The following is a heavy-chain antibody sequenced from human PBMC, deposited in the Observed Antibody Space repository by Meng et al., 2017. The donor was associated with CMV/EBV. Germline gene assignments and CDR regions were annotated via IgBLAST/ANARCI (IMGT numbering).Heavy chain of an antibody. CDR1: GGPIRSGGYY. D-gene: IGHD6-6*01. J-gene: IGHJ6*02. CDR2: ILYSGNT. CDR3: ARLRIPARRVQYGLDA. V-gene: IGHV4-39*01. Sequence: SETLSLTCTVSGGPIRSGGYYWAWIRQPPGKGLEWIGSILYSGNTYYKSSLKSRLIILVVTSKNQFSLRSSSVTAADTAVYYCARLRIPARRVQYGLDAWGQGTTVTVS.